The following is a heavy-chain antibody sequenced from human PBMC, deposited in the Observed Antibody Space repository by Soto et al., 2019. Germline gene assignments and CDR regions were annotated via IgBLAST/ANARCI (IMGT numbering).Heavy chain of an antibody. D-gene: IGHD2-2*01. CDR1: GYTFSQYG. V-gene: IGHV1-18*01. J-gene: IGHJ4*02. CDR2: VSVDNGDS. CDR3: ARFSTAHSHLSYFFDS. Sequence: QVQLVQSGGEVKKPGASVKVSCKASGYTFSQYGISWVRQAPGQGLEWMAWVSVDNGDSNYAQKFQGRATMTTYTATSXAYMVLKSLKSDDTALYFCARFSTAHSHLSYFFDSWCQGTLVTVSS.